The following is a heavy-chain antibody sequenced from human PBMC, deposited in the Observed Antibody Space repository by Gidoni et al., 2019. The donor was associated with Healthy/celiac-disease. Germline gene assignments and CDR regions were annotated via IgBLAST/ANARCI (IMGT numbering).Heavy chain of an antibody. CDR1: GFTFRSYG. V-gene: IGHV3-30*18. D-gene: IGHD2-15*01. Sequence: QVQRGESWRGVVQPGRYLRISCAASGFTFRSYGMPCVRQAPGKGREWVAVISDDGSNKYYAASVKGRFTISRDNSKNTLYLQMNSLRAEDTAVYYCAKDKGCSGGSCYSGFDYWGQGTLVTVSS. CDR2: ISDDGSNK. J-gene: IGHJ4*02. CDR3: AKDKGCSGGSCYSGFDY.